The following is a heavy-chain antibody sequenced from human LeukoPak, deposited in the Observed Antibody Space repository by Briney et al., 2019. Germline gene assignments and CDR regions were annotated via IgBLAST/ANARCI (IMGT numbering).Heavy chain of an antibody. CDR3: ARVKRGAGRIGNWFDP. CDR2: ISAYNGNT. D-gene: IGHD6-19*01. Sequence: ASVKVSCKASGYTFTSYGFSWVRQAPGQGLEWMGWISAYNGNTNYAQKLQGRVTMTTDTSTSTAYMELSRLRSDDTAVYYCARVKRGAGRIGNWFDPWGQGTLVTVSS. J-gene: IGHJ5*02. V-gene: IGHV1-18*01. CDR1: GYTFTSYG.